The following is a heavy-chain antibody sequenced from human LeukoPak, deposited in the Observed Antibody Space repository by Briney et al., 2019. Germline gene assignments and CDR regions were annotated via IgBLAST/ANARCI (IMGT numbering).Heavy chain of an antibody. CDR2: INLDSGDA. V-gene: IGHV1-2*02. Sequence: ASVKVSCKASGYTFTDYYMHCVRQAPGQGLEWMGWINLDSGDANYAQKFQGRVTMTRDTSITTVYMELSQLTSDDTAVYYCAGEGRATSPFDYWGQGTLVTVSS. CDR1: GYTFTDYY. CDR3: AGEGRATSPFDY. D-gene: IGHD2-15*01. J-gene: IGHJ4*02.